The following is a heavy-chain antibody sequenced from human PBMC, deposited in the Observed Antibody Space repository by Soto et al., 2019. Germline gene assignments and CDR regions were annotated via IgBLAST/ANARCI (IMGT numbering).Heavy chain of an antibody. CDR3: TKDRSSTLDGMDV. V-gene: IGHV3-33*06. CDR1: GFTFSSYG. J-gene: IGHJ6*02. CDR2: LWYDGSNK. D-gene: IGHD6-13*01. Sequence: QVQLVESGGGVVQPGRSLRLSCAASGFTFSSYGMHWVRQAPGKGLEWVAVLWYDGSNKYYADSVKGRFTISRDNSKNTLFLQLNSLRAEYTAVYYCTKDRSSTLDGMDVWGQGTTVTVSS.